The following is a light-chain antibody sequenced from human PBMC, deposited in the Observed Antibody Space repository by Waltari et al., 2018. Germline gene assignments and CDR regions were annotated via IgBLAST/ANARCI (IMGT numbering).Light chain of an antibody. V-gene: IGLV2-23*02. CDR2: DVS. CDR3: CSSAGSSTSV. J-gene: IGLJ2*01. Sequence: SALNRPGSVSESLGRWINRCCTGTSGEGERYHFVSWYQQHPGKAPKLLIYDVSKRPLGVSDRFSGSTSANTASLTLSVLQAEDEADYYCCSSAGSSTSVFGGGTKLTVL. CDR1: SGEGERYHF.